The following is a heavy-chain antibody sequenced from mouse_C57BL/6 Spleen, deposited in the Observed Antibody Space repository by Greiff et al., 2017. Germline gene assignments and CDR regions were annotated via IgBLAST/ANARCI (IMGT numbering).Heavy chain of an antibody. CDR2: ISGGGGNT. CDR3: TRQSDLYAMDY. CDR1: GFTFSSYT. V-gene: IGHV5-9*01. J-gene: IGHJ4*01. D-gene: IGHD1-3*01. Sequence: EVKLEESGGGLVKPGGSLKLSCAASGFTFSSYTMSWVRQTPEKRLEWVATISGGGGNTYYPDSVKGRFTISRDNAKNTLYRQMSSLRSEDTALYYCTRQSDLYAMDYWGQGTSVTVSS.